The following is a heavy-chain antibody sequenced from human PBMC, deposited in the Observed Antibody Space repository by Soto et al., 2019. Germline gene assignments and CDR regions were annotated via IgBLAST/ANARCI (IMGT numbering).Heavy chain of an antibody. CDR1: GFTFSNAG. Sequence: GGSLRLSCAASGFTFSNAGMSRVRQAPGKGLEWVGRIKSKTDGGTTDYAAPVKGRFTISRDDSKNTLYLQMNSLKTEDTAVYYCTTALLLRYFGWLTHLSDSGAFDIWGHGTMVTISS. CDR3: TTALLLRYFGWLTHLSDSGAFDI. J-gene: IGHJ3*02. CDR2: IKSKTDGGTT. D-gene: IGHD3-9*01. V-gene: IGHV3-15*01.